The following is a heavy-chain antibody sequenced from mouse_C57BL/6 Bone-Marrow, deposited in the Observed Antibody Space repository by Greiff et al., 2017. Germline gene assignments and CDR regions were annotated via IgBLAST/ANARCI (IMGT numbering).Heavy chain of an antibody. Sequence: VKLMESGPGLVQPSQSLSITCTVSGFSLTSYGVHWVRQSPGKGLEWLGVIWSGGSTDYNAAFISRLSISKDNSKSQVFFKMNSLQADDTAIYYCARTPHYYVSRGYSMDYWGQGTSLTVSS. CDR3: ARTPHYYVSRGYSMDY. V-gene: IGHV2-2*01. CDR2: IWSGGST. D-gene: IGHD1-1*01. CDR1: GFSLTSYG. J-gene: IGHJ4*01.